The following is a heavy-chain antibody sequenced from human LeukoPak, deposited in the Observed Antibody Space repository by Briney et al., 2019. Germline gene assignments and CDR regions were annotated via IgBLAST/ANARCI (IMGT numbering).Heavy chain of an antibody. CDR2: ISSSGSHI. V-gene: IGHV3-48*01. CDR3: AREDWWLSRRIFDY. CDR1: GFTFSGYG. Sequence: QAGGSLRLSCAASGFTFSGYGMNWVRQAPGKGLEWDSYISSSGSHIYYADSVKGRFTISRDNAKNSLYLQMNSLRAEDTAVYYCAREDWWLSRRIFDYWGQGTLVTVSS. J-gene: IGHJ4*02. D-gene: IGHD3-22*01.